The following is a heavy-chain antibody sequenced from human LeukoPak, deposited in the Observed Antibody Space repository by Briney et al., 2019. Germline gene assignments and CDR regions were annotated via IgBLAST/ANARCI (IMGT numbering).Heavy chain of an antibody. D-gene: IGHD3-16*01. V-gene: IGHV3-74*01. CDR1: GFTFNTYW. Sequence: GGSLRLSCAASGFTFNTYWIHWVRQAPGKGLVWVSRINSDGSSTTYADSVKGRITISRDNAKNTLYLQMNSLRAEDTAVYYCARPNYGWYFDLWGRGTLVTVSS. CDR2: INSDGSST. J-gene: IGHJ2*01. CDR3: ARPNYGWYFDL.